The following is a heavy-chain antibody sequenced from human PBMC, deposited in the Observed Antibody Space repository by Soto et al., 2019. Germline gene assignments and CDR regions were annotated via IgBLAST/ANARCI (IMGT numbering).Heavy chain of an antibody. D-gene: IGHD7-27*01. CDR3: ARVNWGSGWYFDL. J-gene: IGHJ2*01. CDR2: MNPNSGNT. V-gene: IGHV1-8*01. CDR1: GYTFTSYD. Sequence: QVQLVQSGAEVKKPGASVKVSCKASGYTFTSYDINGARQATGQGLEWMGWMNPNSGNTGYAQKFQGIVTMTRNTSIRTAYMELSSLRSEDTAVYYCARVNWGSGWYFDLWGRGTLVTVSS.